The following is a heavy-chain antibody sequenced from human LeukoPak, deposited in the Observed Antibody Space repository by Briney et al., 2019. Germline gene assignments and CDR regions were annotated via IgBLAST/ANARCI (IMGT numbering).Heavy chain of an antibody. J-gene: IGHJ1*01. CDR2: IRYDGSNK. Sequence: PGGSLRLSCAASGFTFSSYGMHWVRQAPGKGLEWVAFIRYDGSNKYYADSVKGRFTISRDNSKNTLYLQMNSLRAEDTAVYYCAKVENYGGNGGLRYFQHWGQGTLVTVSS. CDR1: GFTFSSYG. D-gene: IGHD4-23*01. V-gene: IGHV3-30*02. CDR3: AKVENYGGNGGLRYFQH.